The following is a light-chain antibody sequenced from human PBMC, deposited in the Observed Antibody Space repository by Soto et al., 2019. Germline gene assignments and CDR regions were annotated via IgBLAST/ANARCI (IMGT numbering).Light chain of an antibody. V-gene: IGLV1-51*02. CDR1: TSNIGNNY. Sequence: QSVLTQPPSVSAAPGQKVTISCSGSTSNIGNNYVSWFQQLPGTAPKLIIYQSNRRPSGIPDRFSGSKSGTSATLGITGLQTGDEADYYCGSWDHSVSVFVFGTGTKVPV. CDR2: QSN. J-gene: IGLJ1*01. CDR3: GSWDHSVSVFV.